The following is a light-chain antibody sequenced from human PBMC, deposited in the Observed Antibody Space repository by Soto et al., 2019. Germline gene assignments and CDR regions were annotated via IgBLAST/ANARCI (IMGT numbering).Light chain of an antibody. V-gene: IGKV3-20*01. J-gene: IGKJ1*01. CDR3: QQYGTSPSWT. CDR1: QSVSSSS. Sequence: EIVLTQFPGTLSLSPGERATLSCRASQSVSSSSLAWYQQKPGQAPRLLIYGASKRATGIPDRFSGSGSGTHFTLTISRLEPEDFAVFYCQQYGTSPSWTFGQGTKVETK. CDR2: GAS.